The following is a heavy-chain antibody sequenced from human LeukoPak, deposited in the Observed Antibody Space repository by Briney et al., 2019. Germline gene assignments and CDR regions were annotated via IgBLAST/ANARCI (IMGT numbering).Heavy chain of an antibody. Sequence: SETLSFTCAVYGGSFSGYYWSWIRQPPGKGLEWIGKIKHSGITNYNPFLKSRVTISVDTSKNQFPLQLSPVTAAATAVYNFAREGWWTAAMSYCDYYRDVGSKGKAVIVS. CDR1: GGSFSGYY. D-gene: IGHD2-2*01. V-gene: IGHV4-34*01. J-gene: IGHJ6*03. CDR3: AREGWWTAAMSYCDYYRDV. CDR2: IKHSGIT.